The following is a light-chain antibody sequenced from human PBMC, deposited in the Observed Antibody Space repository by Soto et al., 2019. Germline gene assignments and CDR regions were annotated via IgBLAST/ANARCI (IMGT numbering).Light chain of an antibody. CDR1: WNISSD. CDR2: RAS. J-gene: IGKJ5*01. V-gene: IGKV1-39*01. Sequence: IQMTQSPSSLSASVGDRCTLRGRSSWNISSDLNWYQQKPGKAPKLLIYRASTLQNGVPSRFSGAGSATDFTLSISSLQPEDFAIYYCQQSYSSPITFGQGTRLEI. CDR3: QQSYSSPIT.